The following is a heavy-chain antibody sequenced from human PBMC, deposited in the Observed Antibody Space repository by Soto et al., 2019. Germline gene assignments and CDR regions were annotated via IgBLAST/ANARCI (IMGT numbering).Heavy chain of an antibody. CDR2: ISSDGSSI. Sequence: EVQLVESGGGFVQPGGSLRLSCAASGFTFSSYWMHWVRQAPGAGPVWVSRISSDGSSIYYADSVKGRFTVSRDNAKNTLYLQMSSLRDDDTAVCYGGWSREGYRCCEHWGQGILVTVSS. CDR1: GFTFSSYW. CDR3: GWSREGYRCCEH. D-gene: IGHD4-4*01. J-gene: IGHJ4*02. V-gene: IGHV3-74*01.